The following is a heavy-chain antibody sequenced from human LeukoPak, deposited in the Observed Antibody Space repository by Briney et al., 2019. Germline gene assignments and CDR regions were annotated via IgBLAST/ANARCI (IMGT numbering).Heavy chain of an antibody. D-gene: IGHD6-13*01. CDR1: GGSISSYY. Sequence: SETLSLTCTVSGGSISSYYWSWIRQPAGRGLEWIGRIYTSGSTNYNPSLKSRVTMSVDTSKNQFSLKLSSVTAADTAVYYCARVAAAGRYYYYYMDVWGKGTTVTVSS. CDR3: ARVAAAGRYYYYYMDV. CDR2: IYTSGST. J-gene: IGHJ6*03. V-gene: IGHV4-4*07.